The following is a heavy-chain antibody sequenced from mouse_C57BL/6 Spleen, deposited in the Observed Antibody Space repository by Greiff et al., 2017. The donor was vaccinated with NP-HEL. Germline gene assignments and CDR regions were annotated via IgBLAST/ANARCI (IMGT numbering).Heavy chain of an antibody. Sequence: QVQLQQPGAELVRPGSSVKLSCKASGYTFTSYWMHWVKQRPIQGLEWIGNIDPSDSETNYNQKFKDKATLTVDKSSSTAYMQLSSLTSEDSAGYYCARGALHYYAMDYWGQGTSVTVSS. CDR1: GYTFTSYW. J-gene: IGHJ4*01. V-gene: IGHV1-52*01. CDR2: IDPSDSET. CDR3: ARGALHYYAMDY. D-gene: IGHD2-10*01.